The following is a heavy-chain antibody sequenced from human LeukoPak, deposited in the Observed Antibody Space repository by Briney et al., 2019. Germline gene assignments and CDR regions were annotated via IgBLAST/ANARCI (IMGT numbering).Heavy chain of an antibody. CDR2: ISFDGNNQ. Sequence: PGGSLRLSCEVSGFTFSNYGMHWVRQTPGKGLEWLSLISFDGNNQYSADSVKGRFTISRDNAKNSLYLQMNSLRAEDTAVYYCARDERDAFDIWGQGTMVTVSS. V-gene: IGHV3-30*03. CDR3: ARDERDAFDI. J-gene: IGHJ3*02. CDR1: GFTFSNYG.